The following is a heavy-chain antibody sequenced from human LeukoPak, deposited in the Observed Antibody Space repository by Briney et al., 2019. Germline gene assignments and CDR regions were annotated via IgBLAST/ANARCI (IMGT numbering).Heavy chain of an antibody. CDR1: GGSISSSNW. V-gene: IGHV4-4*02. Sequence: SETLSLTCAVSGGSISSSNWWSWVRQLPWKGLEWIGEIYHSGSTNYNPSLKSRVTISVDKSKNQFSLKLSSVTAADTAVYYCAKAFSYYNSGTLDYWGQGTLVTVSS. CDR3: AKAFSYYNSGTLDY. CDR2: IYHSGST. D-gene: IGHD3-10*01. J-gene: IGHJ4*02.